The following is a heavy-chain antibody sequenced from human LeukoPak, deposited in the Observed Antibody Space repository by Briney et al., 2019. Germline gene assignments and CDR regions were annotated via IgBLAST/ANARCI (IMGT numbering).Heavy chain of an antibody. CDR3: AKGVRAAGYGAFDI. Sequence: GRSLRLSCAASGFTFDDYAMPWIRQAPGKGLEWVSGISWNSGSIGYADSVKGRFTISRDNAKNSLYLQMNSLRVEDTALYYCAKGVRAAGYGAFDIWGQGTMVTVSS. J-gene: IGHJ3*02. D-gene: IGHD6-13*01. V-gene: IGHV3-9*01. CDR1: GFTFDDYA. CDR2: ISWNSGSI.